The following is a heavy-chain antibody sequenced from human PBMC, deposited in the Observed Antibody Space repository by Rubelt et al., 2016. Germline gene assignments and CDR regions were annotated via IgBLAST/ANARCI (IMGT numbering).Heavy chain of an antibody. D-gene: IGHD3-3*01. CDR2: IYYSGST. CDR1: GGSISSYY. CDR3: ARDPVHYEWPTDTPPMDV. Sequence: QVQLQESGPGLVKPSETLSLTCTVSGGSISSYYWSWIRQPPGKGLEWIGYIYYSGSTYYNPSLKSRVTISVDTSKNQFPLKLSSVTAAATAVYYCARDPVHYEWPTDTPPMDVWGQGTTVTVSS. J-gene: IGHJ6*02. V-gene: IGHV4-59*12.